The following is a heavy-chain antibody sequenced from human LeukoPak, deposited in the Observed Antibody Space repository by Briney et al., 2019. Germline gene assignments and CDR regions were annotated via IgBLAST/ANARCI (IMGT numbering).Heavy chain of an antibody. V-gene: IGHV4-4*07. D-gene: IGHD3-22*01. Sequence: SETLSLTCTVSGGSISSYYWSWIRQPAGKGLEWIGRIYTSGSTNYNPSLKSRVTMSVDKSKNQFSLKLSSVTAADTAVYYCARDLSYDSSGYFDYWGQGTLVTVSS. CDR2: IYTSGST. CDR1: GGSISSYY. J-gene: IGHJ4*02. CDR3: ARDLSYDSSGYFDY.